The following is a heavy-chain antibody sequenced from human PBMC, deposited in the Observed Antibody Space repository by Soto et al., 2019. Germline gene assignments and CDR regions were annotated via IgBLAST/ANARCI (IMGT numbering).Heavy chain of an antibody. CDR3: ARGYTGGWARGGQNDY. CDR1: GFTFSSYD. D-gene: IGHD6-19*01. V-gene: IGHV3-48*03. Sequence: QPGGSLRLSCAASGFTFSSYDMNWVRQAPGKGLEWISYISNGGSRIYYAESLKGRFTISRDNAKNSLHLQMNSLRAEDTAVYYCARGYTGGWARGGQNDYWGQGTLVTVSS. CDR2: ISNGGSRI. J-gene: IGHJ4*02.